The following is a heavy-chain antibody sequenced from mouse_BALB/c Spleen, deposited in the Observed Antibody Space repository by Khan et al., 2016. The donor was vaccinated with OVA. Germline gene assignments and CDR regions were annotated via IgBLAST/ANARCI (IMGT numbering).Heavy chain of an antibody. Sequence: VQLKQSGPDLVKPGASVKISCKASGYSFTGYYIHWVKQSHGKSLEWIGRVNPNNGGTSYNQKFKGKAILTVDKSSNTAYMEIRSLKSEDSAFYSSAIYHGYFDVWGAGTTVTVSS. CDR3: AIYHGYFDV. CDR2: VNPNNGGT. CDR1: GYSFTGYY. V-gene: IGHV1-26*01. J-gene: IGHJ1*01.